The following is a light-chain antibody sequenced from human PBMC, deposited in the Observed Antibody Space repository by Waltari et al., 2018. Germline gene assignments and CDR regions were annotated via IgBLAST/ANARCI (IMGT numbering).Light chain of an antibody. J-gene: IGLJ3*02. CDR1: SGHSSNA. CDR2: VNNDGSH. Sequence: QLVLTQSPSVSASLGASVKLTCTLSSGHSSNAIAWHQQQPGKGPRYLMNVNNDGSHSKGDEIPDRFSGSSSGAERYLTISSLQSDDEADYYCQTGGHGTWVFGGGTKLTVL. V-gene: IGLV4-69*01. CDR3: QTGGHGTWV.